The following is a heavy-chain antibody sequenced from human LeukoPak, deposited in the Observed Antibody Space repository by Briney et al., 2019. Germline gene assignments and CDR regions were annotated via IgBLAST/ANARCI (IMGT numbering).Heavy chain of an antibody. CDR1: GFAFSSYA. J-gene: IGHJ4*02. CDR2: ISGSGGST. D-gene: IGHD4/OR15-4a*01. CDR3: AKDGSLRCYDY. Sequence: PGGSLRLSCAATGFAFSSYATSWVRQAPGKGLEWVSAISGSGGSTYYADSVKGRFTISRDNSKNTLYLQMNSLRAEDTAVYYCAKDGSLRCYDYWGQGTLVTVSS. V-gene: IGHV3-23*01.